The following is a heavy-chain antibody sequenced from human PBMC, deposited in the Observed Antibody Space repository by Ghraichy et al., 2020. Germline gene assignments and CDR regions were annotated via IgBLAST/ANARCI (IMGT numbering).Heavy chain of an antibody. CDR2: IKQDGSEK. CDR1: GFTFSSYW. V-gene: IGHV3-7*03. Sequence: GGSLRLSCAASGFTFSSYWMSWVRQAPGKGLEWVANIKQDGSEKYYVDSVKGRFTISRDNAKNSLYLQMNSLRAEDTALSYCARDRRVDYDFWSGSYGMDFWGLVTTVTVSS. CDR3: ARDRRVDYDFWSGSYGMDF. J-gene: IGHJ6*02. D-gene: IGHD3-3*01.